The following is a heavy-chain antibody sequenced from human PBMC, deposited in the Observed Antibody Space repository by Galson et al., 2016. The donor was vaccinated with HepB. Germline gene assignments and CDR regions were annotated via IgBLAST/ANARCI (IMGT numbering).Heavy chain of an antibody. V-gene: IGHV1-46*02. Sequence: SVKVSCKASAYTFNTYNMHWVRQAPGQGLEWMAIIKPTGGNTIYAQKFKDRITMTRDTSTSTVYMELNSLRSEDTAVYYCARELDPSFYFDYWGQGTLLTVSS. CDR3: ARELDPSFYFDY. D-gene: IGHD3-16*02. CDR2: IKPTGGNT. CDR1: AYTFNTYN. J-gene: IGHJ4*02.